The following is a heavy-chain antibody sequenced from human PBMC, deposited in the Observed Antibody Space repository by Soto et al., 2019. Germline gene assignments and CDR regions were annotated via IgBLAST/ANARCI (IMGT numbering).Heavy chain of an antibody. J-gene: IGHJ6*02. CDR3: AKDLGYSGYRYYYYYYGMDV. D-gene: IGHD5-12*01. Sequence: GGSLRFSCAASGFSFREYGLHWVRQAAGKGLEWVAVISYDGSNKYYADSVKGRFTISRDNSKNTLYLQMNSLRAEDTAVYYCAKDLGYSGYRYYYYYYGMDVWGQGTTVTVSS. CDR2: ISYDGSNK. V-gene: IGHV3-30*18. CDR1: GFSFREYG.